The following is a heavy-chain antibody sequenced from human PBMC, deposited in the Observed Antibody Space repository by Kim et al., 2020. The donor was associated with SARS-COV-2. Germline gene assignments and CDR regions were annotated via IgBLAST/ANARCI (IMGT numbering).Heavy chain of an antibody. Sequence: TGYEQKFQGRVTMTRNTSMSTAYMELSRLRSEETAVYYCARVKGVRDFDYWGQGTLVTVSS. CDR3: ARVKGVRDFDY. J-gene: IGHJ4*02. CDR2: T. D-gene: IGHD6-13*01. V-gene: IGHV1-8*01.